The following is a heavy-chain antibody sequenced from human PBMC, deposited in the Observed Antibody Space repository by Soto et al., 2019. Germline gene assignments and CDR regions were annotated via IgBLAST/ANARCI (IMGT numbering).Heavy chain of an antibody. J-gene: IGHJ3*02. D-gene: IGHD4-17*01. CDR3: ARGQDGSGGDYADLCAFDI. CDR1: GGSFSGYY. Sequence: SETLSLTCAVYGGSFSGYYWSWIRQPPGKGLEWIGEINHSGSTNYNPSLKSRVTISVDTSKNQFSLKLSSVTAADTAVYYCARGQDGSGGDYADLCAFDIWGQGTMVTVSS. V-gene: IGHV4-34*01. CDR2: INHSGST.